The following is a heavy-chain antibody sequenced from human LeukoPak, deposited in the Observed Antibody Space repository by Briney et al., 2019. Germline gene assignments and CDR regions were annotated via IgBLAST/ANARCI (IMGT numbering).Heavy chain of an antibody. D-gene: IGHD3-22*01. CDR3: ARGSDYYDSSPPYYYYGMDV. J-gene: IGHJ6*02. CDR2: INHSGST. V-gene: IGHV4-34*01. CDR1: GFPFSSYA. Sequence: GSLRLSCAASGFPFSSYAMSWIRQPPGKGLEWIGEINHSGSTNYNPSLKSRVTISVDTSKNQFSLKLSSVTAADTAVYYCARGSDYYDSSPPYYYYGMDVWGQGTTVTVSS.